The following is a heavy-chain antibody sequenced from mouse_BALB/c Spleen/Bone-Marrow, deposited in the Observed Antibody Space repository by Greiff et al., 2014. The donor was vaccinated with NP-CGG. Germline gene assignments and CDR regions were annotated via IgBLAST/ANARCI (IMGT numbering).Heavy chain of an antibody. D-gene: IGHD1-2*01. CDR1: GYTFTDYY. CDR2: INPNNGDT. V-gene: IGHV1-26*01. J-gene: IGHJ3*01. CDR3: TILRLAY. Sequence: EVQVVESGPGLVKPGASVKMSCKASGYTFTDYYMKWVKQSHGKSLEWIGDINPNNGDTFYNQKFKGKATLTADKPSSTAYMQLSSLTSEDSAVYYCTILRLAYWGQGTLVTVSA.